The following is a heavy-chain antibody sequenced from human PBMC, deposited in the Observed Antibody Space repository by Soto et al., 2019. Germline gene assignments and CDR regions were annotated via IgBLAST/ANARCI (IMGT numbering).Heavy chain of an antibody. D-gene: IGHD3-16*01. CDR3: PRDYDGFDY. CDR2: IPHSGIV. CDR1: SVHITSSDW. V-gene: IGHV4-4*02. J-gene: IGHJ4*02. Sequence: SETLSLTCDVSSVHITSSDWWTWVHKPQGKGLAWLGKIPHSGIVNYNAPLRSRVTISVDKSKNQSSPKLMSVTAADTAVYYCPRDYDGFDYWGPGILVTVSS.